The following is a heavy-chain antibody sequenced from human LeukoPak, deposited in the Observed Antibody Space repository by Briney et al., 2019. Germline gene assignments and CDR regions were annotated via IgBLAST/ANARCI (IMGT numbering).Heavy chain of an antibody. CDR1: GFTFSSYS. V-gene: IGHV3-21*01. CDR3: ARGIDSGYDYFDS. J-gene: IGHJ4*02. CDR2: ISGSSTYI. Sequence: GGSLRLSCAASGFTFSSYSMNWVHQAPGKGLEWVSSISGSSTYIYYTDSVKGRFTISRDNAKNSLYLQMNSLRAEDTAMYYCARGIDSGYDYFDSWGQGTLVTVSS. D-gene: IGHD5-12*01.